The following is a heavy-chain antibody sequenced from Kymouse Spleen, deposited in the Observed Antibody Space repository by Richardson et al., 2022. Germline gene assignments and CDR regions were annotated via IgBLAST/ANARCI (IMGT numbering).Heavy chain of an antibody. CDR2: INHSGST. D-gene: IGHD3-10*01. CDR3: ARRDFTMVRGVIMGKDYFDY. V-gene: IGHV4-34*01. CDR1: GGSFSGYY. Sequence: QVQLQQWGAGLLKPSETLSLTCAVYGGSFSGYYWSWIRQPPGKGLEWIGEINHSGSTNYNPSLKSRVTISVDTSKNQFSLKLSSVTAADTAVYYCARRDFTMVRGVIMGKDYFDYWGQGTLVTVSS. J-gene: IGHJ4*02.